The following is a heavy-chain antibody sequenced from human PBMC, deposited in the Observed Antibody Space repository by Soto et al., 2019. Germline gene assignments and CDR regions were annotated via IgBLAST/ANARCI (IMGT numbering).Heavy chain of an antibody. J-gene: IGHJ1*01. D-gene: IGHD3-10*01. Sequence: QVQLVQSGAEVKKPGASVKVSCKASGYTFTSYAISWVRQAPGQGLEWMGWISAYNGNTNYAQKLQGRVTMTPDTSPTTAYMGRRGLRPDDTSVYYCARPGPPAGNWGQGTAVTVSS. CDR2: ISAYNGNT. CDR3: ARPGPPAGN. V-gene: IGHV1-18*01. CDR1: GYTFTSYA.